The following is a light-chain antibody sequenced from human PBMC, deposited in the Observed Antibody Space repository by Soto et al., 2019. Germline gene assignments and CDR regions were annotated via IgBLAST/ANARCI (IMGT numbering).Light chain of an antibody. J-gene: IGLJ3*02. CDR2: EAN. CDR1: SSDVGGYNY. CDR3: CSFAGGATFV. Sequence: QSALTQPPSASGSPGQSVTISCTGTSSDVGGYNYVSWYQQHPGKAPKLMIYEANKRPSGVSDRFSGSRSGNTASLTISALQVECEAVYSCCSFAGGATFVFGGGTKLTVL. V-gene: IGLV2-8*01.